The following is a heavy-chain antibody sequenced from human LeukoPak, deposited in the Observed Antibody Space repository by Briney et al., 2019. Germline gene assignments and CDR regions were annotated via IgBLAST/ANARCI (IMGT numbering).Heavy chain of an antibody. D-gene: IGHD2/OR15-2a*01. V-gene: IGHV1-2*02. Sequence: ASVKVSCKTSEYTFTANYMQWVRQAPGQGLEWMGWLNPNSGATKYAQKFQGRVTMTRDTSINTAYMELSRLTSDDTAVYYCARYRCKTTSGCEDTDAFDTWGQGTMVTVSS. CDR2: LNPNSGAT. CDR1: EYTFTANY. J-gene: IGHJ3*02. CDR3: ARYRCKTTSGCEDTDAFDT.